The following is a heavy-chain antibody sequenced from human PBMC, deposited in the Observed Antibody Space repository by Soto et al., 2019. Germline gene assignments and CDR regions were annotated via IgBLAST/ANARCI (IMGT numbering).Heavy chain of an antibody. V-gene: IGHV4-59*01. CDR1: GGSISSYY. D-gene: IGHD2-15*01. Sequence: SETLSLTCTVSGGSISSYYWSWIRQPPGKGLEWIGYIYYSGSTNYNPSLKSRVTISVDTSKNQFSLKLSSVTAADTAVYYCAGGGKYCSGGSCYSWEIGAFDIWGQGTMVTVSS. CDR2: IYYSGST. J-gene: IGHJ3*02. CDR3: AGGGKYCSGGSCYSWEIGAFDI.